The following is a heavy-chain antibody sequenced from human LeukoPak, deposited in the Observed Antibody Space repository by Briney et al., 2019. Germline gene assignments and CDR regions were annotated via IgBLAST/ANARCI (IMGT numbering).Heavy chain of an antibody. Sequence: GGSLRLSCTASGFLFSDFAINWFRQAPGQGLEWVGFIRSKDYGGTTEYAASVKGRFTISRDESKSIAYLQMNSLKTEDTAVYYCTRGQEGKYYYFGMDVWGHGTTVTVSS. J-gene: IGHJ6*02. CDR1: GFLFSDFA. CDR3: TRGQEGKYYYFGMDV. CDR2: IRSKDYGGTT. V-gene: IGHV3-49*03.